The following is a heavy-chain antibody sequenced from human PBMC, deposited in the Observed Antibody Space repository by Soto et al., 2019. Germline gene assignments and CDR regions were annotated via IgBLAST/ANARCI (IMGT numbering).Heavy chain of an antibody. V-gene: IGHV4-30-2*01. Sequence: SETLSLTCAVSGGSISRGGYSWSWIRQPPGKGLERIGYIYHSGSTYYDPSLKSRVTISADTSKNQFSLELSSVTAADTAVYFFARGVAYDSSAYCTVNFDSWGQGTLVTVSS. CDR2: IYHSGST. J-gene: IGHJ4*02. D-gene: IGHD3-22*01. CDR3: ARGVAYDSSAYCTVNFDS. CDR1: GGSISRGGYS.